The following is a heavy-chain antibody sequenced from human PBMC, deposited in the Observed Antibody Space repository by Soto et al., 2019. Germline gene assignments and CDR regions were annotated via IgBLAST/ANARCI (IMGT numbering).Heavy chain of an antibody. J-gene: IGHJ5*02. CDR1: GYTFTRNY. V-gene: IGHV1-46*03. Sequence: QVQLLQSGAEVTEPGASVKISCQTSGYTFTRNYVHWVRQAPGQGLELLAVINPPGDHKVYAQKCQGRLTLTIDTSTRTMYMALSSLRSDDTAVYYCARDFYDTYNEKSDWWVDPWGQGPLVTVSS. D-gene: IGHD3-3*01. CDR3: ARDFYDTYNEKSDWWVDP. CDR2: INPPGDHK.